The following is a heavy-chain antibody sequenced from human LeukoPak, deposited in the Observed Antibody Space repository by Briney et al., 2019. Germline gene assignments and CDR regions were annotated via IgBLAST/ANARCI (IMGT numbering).Heavy chain of an antibody. CDR2: IYYSGST. CDR1: GGSISSVDYY. D-gene: IGHD2-2*01. V-gene: IGHV4-30-4*08. J-gene: IGHJ4*02. CDR3: AVRYCSTSSCYPYFNY. Sequence: SQTLSLTCTVSGGSISSVDYYWSWIRQPPGKGLEWIGYIYYSGSTYYNPSLKGRLTISVDTSKNHFSLKLSSVTAADTAVYYCAVRYCSTSSCYPYFNYWGQGTLVTVSS.